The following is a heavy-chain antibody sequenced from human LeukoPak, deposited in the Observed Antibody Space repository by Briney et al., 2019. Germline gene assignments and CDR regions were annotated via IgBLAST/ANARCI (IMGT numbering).Heavy chain of an antibody. Sequence: ASVNVSCMASGGTFSIYAISWVRQAPGQGGGWVGGITPIFGTAKCAQKFQGRVTITADEFTSTAYMELSRLGSEDTGVYYCARIMVHGGGYWGQGTLVTVSS. D-gene: IGHD2-8*01. J-gene: IGHJ4*02. CDR2: ITPIFGTA. CDR1: GGTFSIYA. V-gene: IGHV1-69*13. CDR3: ARIMVHGGGY.